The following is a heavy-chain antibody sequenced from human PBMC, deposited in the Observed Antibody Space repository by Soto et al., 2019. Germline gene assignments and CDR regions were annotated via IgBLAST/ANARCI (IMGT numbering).Heavy chain of an antibody. Sequence: GESLKISCKGSGYSFTSYWISWVRQMPGKGLEWMGRIDPSDSYTNYSPSFQGHVTISVDKSISTAYLQWSSLKASDTAMYYCARRPRDALLGFDPWGQGTLVTVSS. V-gene: IGHV5-10-1*01. J-gene: IGHJ5*02. D-gene: IGHD3-10*01. CDR3: ARRPRDALLGFDP. CDR2: IDPSDSYT. CDR1: GYSFTSYW.